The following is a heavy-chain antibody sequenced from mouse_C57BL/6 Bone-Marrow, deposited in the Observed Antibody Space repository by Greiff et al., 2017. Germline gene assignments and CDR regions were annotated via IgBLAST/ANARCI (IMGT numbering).Heavy chain of an antibody. J-gene: IGHJ2*01. D-gene: IGHD2-4*01. CDR2: IAPSDSYT. Sequence: VQLQQSGAELMKPGASVKLSCKATGYTFTGYWIEWVKQRPGHGLEWIGEIAPSDSYTNYNQKFKGKSTLTVDKSSSTAYMQLSSLTSEDSAVYDCARDYDYDGGDYFDYWGQGTTLTVAS. CDR1: GYTFTGYW. CDR3: ARDYDYDGGDYFDY. V-gene: IGHV1-69*01.